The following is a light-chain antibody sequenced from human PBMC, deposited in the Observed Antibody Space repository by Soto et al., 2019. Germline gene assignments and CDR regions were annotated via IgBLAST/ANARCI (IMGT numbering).Light chain of an antibody. Sequence: IGMWQSASPLSVSTGDRATLSCRAPQTVARYLTWYQHKPGQAPKLLIYGASTMPNGVPCRFSGSGFATEFTLTISSLQPEDFAVYYCHQYYSYMYTFGQGTKVDIK. V-gene: IGKV3-15*01. CDR1: QTVARY. CDR2: GAS. CDR3: HQYYSYMYT. J-gene: IGKJ2*01.